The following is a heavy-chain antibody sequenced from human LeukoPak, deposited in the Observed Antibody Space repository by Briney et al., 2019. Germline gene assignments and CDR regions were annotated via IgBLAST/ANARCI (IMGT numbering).Heavy chain of an antibody. J-gene: IGHJ3*01. V-gene: IGHV3-23*01. CDR1: GFDFSAYA. CDR3: AKGGAALTDAPHGDAVTTTLDGFDL. D-gene: IGHD4-17*01. Sequence: GGSLRLSCAASGFDFSAYAMTWVRQAPGKGLEWVATVSGSGYRKYYADSVKGRFTISRDNAKKTIFVQMHSPRAEDTAQYFCAKGGAALTDAPHGDAVTTTLDGFDLWGQGAMVTVSS. CDR2: VSGSGYRK.